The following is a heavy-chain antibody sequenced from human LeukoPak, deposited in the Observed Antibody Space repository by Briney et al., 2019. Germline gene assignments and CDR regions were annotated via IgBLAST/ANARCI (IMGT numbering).Heavy chain of an antibody. CDR1: GFTFSTYA. CDR2: ITNNGSTI. J-gene: IGHJ6*02. Sequence: GGSLRLSCAASGFTFSTYAMNWVRQAPGKGLEWASYITNNGSTIYYADSVKGRFTISRDKAENSLYPQMNSLRAEDTAIYYCARDQWLAYYYHGMDVWGQGTTVTVSS. V-gene: IGHV3-48*03. CDR3: ARDQWLAYYYHGMDV. D-gene: IGHD6-19*01.